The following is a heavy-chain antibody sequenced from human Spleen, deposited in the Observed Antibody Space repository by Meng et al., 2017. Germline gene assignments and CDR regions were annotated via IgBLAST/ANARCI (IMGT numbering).Heavy chain of an antibody. J-gene: IGHJ4*02. Sequence: SETLSLTCTVSGGSVSSGSYYWGWIRQPPGKGLEWIGTIYYSGTTYYNPSLNSRVTISVDKSKNQFSLKLTSVTAADTAVYYCAISTVLQYSFDYWGQGMLVTVSS. CDR1: GGSVSSGSYY. CDR2: IYYSGTT. CDR3: AISTVLQYSFDY. V-gene: IGHV4-39*07. D-gene: IGHD4-17*01.